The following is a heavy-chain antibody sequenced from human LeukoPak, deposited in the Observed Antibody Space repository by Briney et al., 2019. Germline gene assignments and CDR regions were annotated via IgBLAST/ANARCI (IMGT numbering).Heavy chain of an antibody. CDR2: IYYSGSS. Sequence: TSQTLSLTCTVSGGSISSDGYYWSWIRQHPGKGLEWIGYIYYSGSSHYNPSLKSRVSMSLDTSKNQFSLKLSSVTAADTAVYYCARAGRDVGATPPDYWGQGTLVTVSS. CDR1: GGSISSDGYY. CDR3: ARAGRDVGATPPDY. V-gene: IGHV4-31*03. D-gene: IGHD1-26*01. J-gene: IGHJ4*02.